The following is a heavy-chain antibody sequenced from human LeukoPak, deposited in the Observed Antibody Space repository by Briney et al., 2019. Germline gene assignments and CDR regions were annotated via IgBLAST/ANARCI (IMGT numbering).Heavy chain of an antibody. D-gene: IGHD3-16*01. CDR1: GFTFSNYW. CDR3: ARDWFGIES. J-gene: IGHJ4*02. Sequence: GGSLRFSCAASGFTFSNYWMHWVRQAPGKGLVWVSRINGDGSSTNYADSVKGRFTISRDNAKNTVNLQMNSLRAEDTAVYYCARDWFGIESWGQGTLVTVSS. V-gene: IGHV3-74*01. CDR2: INGDGSST.